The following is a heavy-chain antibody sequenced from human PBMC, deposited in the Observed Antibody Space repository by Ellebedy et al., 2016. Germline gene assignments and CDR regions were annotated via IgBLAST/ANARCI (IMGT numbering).Heavy chain of an antibody. CDR2: IIPIFGTA. Sequence: SVKVSXXASGGTFSSYAISWVRQAPGQGLEWMGGIIPIFGTANYAQKFQGRVTITADESTSTAYMELSSLRSEDTAVYYCASRTTHAYYYYYMDVWGKGTTVTVSS. CDR3: ASRTTHAYYYYYMDV. CDR1: GGTFSSYA. V-gene: IGHV1-69*13. D-gene: IGHD1-14*01. J-gene: IGHJ6*03.